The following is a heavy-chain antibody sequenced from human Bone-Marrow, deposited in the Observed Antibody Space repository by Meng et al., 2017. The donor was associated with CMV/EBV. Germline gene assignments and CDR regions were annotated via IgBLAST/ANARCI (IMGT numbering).Heavy chain of an antibody. D-gene: IGHD4-11*01. CDR2: IRYDGSNK. CDR3: ARDTYSNYVLPHYYYYGMDV. J-gene: IGHJ6*02. CDR1: GFTFSSYG. V-gene: IGHV3-30*02. Sequence: GESLKISCAASGFTFSSYGMHWVRQAPGKGLEWVAFIRYDGSNKYYVDSVKGRFTISRDNAKNSLYLQMNRLRAEDTAVYYCARDTYSNYVLPHYYYYGMDVWGQGTTVTASS.